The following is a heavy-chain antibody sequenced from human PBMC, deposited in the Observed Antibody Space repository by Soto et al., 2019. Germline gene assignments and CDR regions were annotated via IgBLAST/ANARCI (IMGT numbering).Heavy chain of an antibody. Sequence: SVKVSCKASGGTFSSYAISWVRQAPGQGLEWMGGIIPIFGTANYAQKFQGRVTITADKSTSTAYMELSSLRSEDTAVYYCARHYYASSGYSYFDYWGQGTLVTVSS. D-gene: IGHD3-22*01. V-gene: IGHV1-69*06. CDR2: IIPIFGTA. J-gene: IGHJ4*02. CDR1: GGTFSSYA. CDR3: ARHYYASSGYSYFDY.